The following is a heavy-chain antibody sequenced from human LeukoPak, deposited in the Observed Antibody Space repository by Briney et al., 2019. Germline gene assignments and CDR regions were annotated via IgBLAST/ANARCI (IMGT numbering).Heavy chain of an antibody. J-gene: IGHJ3*02. D-gene: IGHD1-26*01. CDR2: IYYSGST. CDR3: ARVGGSYLGAFDI. V-gene: IGHV4-39*07. Sequence: PSETLSLTCTVSGGSISSSSYYWGWIRQPPGKGLEWIGSIYYSGSTYYNPSLKSRVTISVDTSKNQFSLKLSSVTAADTAVYYCARVGGSYLGAFDIWGQGTMVTVSS. CDR1: GGSISSSSYY.